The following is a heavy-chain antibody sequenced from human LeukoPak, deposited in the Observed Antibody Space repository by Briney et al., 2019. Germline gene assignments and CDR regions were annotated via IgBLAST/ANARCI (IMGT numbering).Heavy chain of an antibody. Sequence: SETLSLTCTVFGGSISSGDHYWSWIRQPPGKGLEWIGYIYYSGTTYYNPSLKSRATISVDTSKNQFSLKLSSVTAADTAVYYCSRTIVMGSPFFDYWGQGILVTVSS. J-gene: IGHJ4*02. CDR3: SRTIVMGSPFFDY. V-gene: IGHV4-30-4*01. CDR2: IYYSGTT. D-gene: IGHD2-21*01. CDR1: GGSISSGDHY.